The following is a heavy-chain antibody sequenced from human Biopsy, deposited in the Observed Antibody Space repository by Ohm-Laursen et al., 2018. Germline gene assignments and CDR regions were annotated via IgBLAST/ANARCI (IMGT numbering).Heavy chain of an antibody. V-gene: IGHV4-4*07. CDR1: GGSFSGYY. CDR3: ARDLPSSYYYAMDV. J-gene: IGHJ6*02. CDR2: TYKGGNT. Sequence: SETLSLTCTVSGGSFSGYYWSWIRQPAGKGLEWIGHTYKGGNTNHNPSLKSRVSMSVDTSKNQLSLTLRSVTAADTAVYYCARDLPSSYYYAMDVWGQGTTVTVSS.